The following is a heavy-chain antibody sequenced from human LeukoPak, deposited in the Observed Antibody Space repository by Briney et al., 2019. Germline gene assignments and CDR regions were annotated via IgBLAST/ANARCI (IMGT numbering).Heavy chain of an antibody. J-gene: IGHJ3*02. V-gene: IGHV4-59*01. Sequence: SETLSLTCTVSGGSISSYYWSWIRQPPGKGLEWIGYIYYSGSTNYNPSLKSRVTTSVDTSKNQFSLKLSSVTAADTAVYYCARDPGADYYDSSGYVTDAFDIWGQGTMVTVSS. CDR2: IYYSGST. CDR1: GGSISSYY. CDR3: ARDPGADYYDSSGYVTDAFDI. D-gene: IGHD3-22*01.